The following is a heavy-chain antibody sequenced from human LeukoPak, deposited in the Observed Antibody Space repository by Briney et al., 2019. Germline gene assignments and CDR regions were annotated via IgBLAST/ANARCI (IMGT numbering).Heavy chain of an antibody. J-gene: IGHJ4*02. D-gene: IGHD6-6*01. CDR1: GSTFSNYW. V-gene: IGHV3-7*01. CDR2: IQQDGSEK. Sequence: GGSLRLSCVVSGSTFSNYWMSWVRQAPGKGLEWVANIQQDGSEKYFVDSVKGRFTISRDNAKNSLYLQMNSLRAEDTAVYYCARELGSYSSSSQGDYWGQGTLVTVSS. CDR3: ARELGSYSSSSQGDY.